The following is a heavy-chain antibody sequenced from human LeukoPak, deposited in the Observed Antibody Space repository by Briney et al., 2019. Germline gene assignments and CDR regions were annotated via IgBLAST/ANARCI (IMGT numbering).Heavy chain of an antibody. CDR3: ARDREVVPAAFDY. CDR2: IIPILGIA. V-gene: IGHV1-69*04. J-gene: IGHJ4*02. CDR1: GGTFSSYA. Sequence: SVKVSCKASGGTFSSYAISWVRQAPGQGLEWMGRIIPILGIANYAQKFQGRVTITADKSTSTAYMELSSLRPEDTAVYYCARDREVVPAAFDYWGQGTLVTVSS. D-gene: IGHD2-2*01.